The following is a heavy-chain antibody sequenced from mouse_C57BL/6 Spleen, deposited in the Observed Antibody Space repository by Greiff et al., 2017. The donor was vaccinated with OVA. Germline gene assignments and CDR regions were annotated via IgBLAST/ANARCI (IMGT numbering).Heavy chain of an antibody. J-gene: IGHJ4*01. V-gene: IGHV5-17*01. CDR1: GFTFSDYG. CDR2: ISSGSSTI. D-gene: IGHD1-1*01. CDR3: ARSDYGSSPYYYAMDY. Sequence: DVKLVESGGGLVKPGGSLKLSCAASGFTFSDYGMHWVRQAPEKGLEWVAYISSGSSTIYYADTVKGRFTISRDNAKNTLFLQMTSLRSEDTAMYYCARSDYGSSPYYYAMDYWGQGTSVTVSS.